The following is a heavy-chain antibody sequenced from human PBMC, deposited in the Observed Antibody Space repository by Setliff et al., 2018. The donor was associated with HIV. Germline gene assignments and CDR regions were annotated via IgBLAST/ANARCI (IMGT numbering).Heavy chain of an antibody. CDR3: ARVYDSSGYYYDAFDI. D-gene: IGHD3-22*01. J-gene: IGHJ3*02. V-gene: IGHV3-53*01. CDR1: GFTVSSNY. Sequence: PGGSLRLSCAASGFTVSSNYMSWVRQAPGKGLEWVSVIYSGGSTYYADSVKGRFTISRDNSKNTLYLQMNSLRAEDTAVYYCARVYDSSGYYYDAFDIWGQGTMVTVSS. CDR2: IYSGGST.